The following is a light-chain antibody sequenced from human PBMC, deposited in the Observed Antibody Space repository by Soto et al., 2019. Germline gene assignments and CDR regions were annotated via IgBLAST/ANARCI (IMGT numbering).Light chain of an antibody. CDR2: DAS. Sequence: EIVLTQSPGTLSLSPGERATLSCRASQTVRNNYLAWYQQKPGQAPRLLIYDASSRATGIPDRFSGSGSGTEFTPTISSLQSEDFAVYYCQQYIRWPLTFGGGTKVDIK. CDR3: QQYIRWPLT. CDR1: QTVRNNY. J-gene: IGKJ4*01. V-gene: IGKV3-20*01.